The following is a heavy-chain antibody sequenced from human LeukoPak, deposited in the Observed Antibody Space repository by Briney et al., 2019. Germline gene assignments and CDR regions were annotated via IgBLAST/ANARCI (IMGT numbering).Heavy chain of an antibody. CDR3: ARGVGSGSRLRAGDY. V-gene: IGHV3-53*01. CDR1: GFTFGDYA. Sequence: PGGSLRLSCTASGFTFGDYAMSWFRQAPGKGLEWVSVIYSGGSTYYADSVKGRFTISRDNSKNTLYLQMNSLRAEDTAVYYCARGVGSGSRLRAGDYWGQGTLVTVSS. CDR2: IYSGGST. D-gene: IGHD1-26*01. J-gene: IGHJ4*02.